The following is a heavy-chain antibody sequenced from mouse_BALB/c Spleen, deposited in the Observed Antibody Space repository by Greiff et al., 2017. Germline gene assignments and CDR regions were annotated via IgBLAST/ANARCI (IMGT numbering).Heavy chain of an antibody. CDR3: AKCHTGDYAMDY. J-gene: IGHJ4*01. V-gene: IGHV1S137*01. CDR2: ISTYYGDA. D-gene: IGHD5-1-1*01. Sequence: VQLQQSGAELVRPGVSVKISCKGSGYTFTDYAMHWVKQSHAKSLEWIGVISTYYGDASYNQKFKGKATMTVDKSSSTAYMELARLTSEDSAICYRAKCHTGDYAMDYWGQGTSVTVSS. CDR1: GYTFTDYA.